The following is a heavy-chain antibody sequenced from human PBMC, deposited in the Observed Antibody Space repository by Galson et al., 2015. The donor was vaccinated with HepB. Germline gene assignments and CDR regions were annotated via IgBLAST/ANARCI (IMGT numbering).Heavy chain of an antibody. CDR3: ARFMGVAGSSGWYYFDY. V-gene: IGHV5-51*03. J-gene: IGHJ4*02. CDR1: GYSFTSYW. CDR2: IYPGDSDT. Sequence: SGAEVKKPGGSLKISCKDSGYSFTSYWIGWVRQMPGKGLEWMGIIYPGDSDTRYSPSFQGQVTISADKYISTAYLQWSSLKASDTAMYYCARFMGVAGSSGWYYFDYWGQGTLVTDSS. D-gene: IGHD6-19*01.